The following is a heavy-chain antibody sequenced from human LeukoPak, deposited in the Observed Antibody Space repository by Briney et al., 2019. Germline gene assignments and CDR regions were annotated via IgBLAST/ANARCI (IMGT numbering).Heavy chain of an antibody. CDR2: IYYSGNT. Sequence: PETLSLTCTVSGGSISSSSYYWGWIRQPPGKGLEWIGSIYYSGNTYYNPSLKSRVTISVDTSKNQFSLKLSSVTAADTAVYYCARPDDDYWGQGTLVTVSS. V-gene: IGHV4-39*01. J-gene: IGHJ4*02. CDR3: ARPDDDY. CDR1: GGSISSSSYY.